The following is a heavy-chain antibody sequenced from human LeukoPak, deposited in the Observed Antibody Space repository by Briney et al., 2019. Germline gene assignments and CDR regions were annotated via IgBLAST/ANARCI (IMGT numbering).Heavy chain of an antibody. V-gene: IGHV3-21*01. CDR1: GFTFSSYS. D-gene: IGHD2-15*01. CDR2: ISSSSSYI. Sequence: GGSLRLSCAASGFTFSSYSMNWVRQAPGKGLEWVSSISSSSSYIYYADSVKGRFTISRDNAKNSLYLQMNSLRAEDTAVYYCARGTDCSGGSCYSAGPNWFDPWGQGTLVTVSS. J-gene: IGHJ5*02. CDR3: ARGTDCSGGSCYSAGPNWFDP.